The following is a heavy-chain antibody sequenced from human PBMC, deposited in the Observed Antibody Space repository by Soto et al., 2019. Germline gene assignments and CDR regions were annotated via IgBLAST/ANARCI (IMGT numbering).Heavy chain of an antibody. CDR2: FDPEDGDT. D-gene: IGHD1-26*01. CDR3: GTGVGATGCPYFKQ. J-gene: IGHJ1*01. CDR1: GYTLTELS. V-gene: IGHV1-24*01. Sequence: GSSVKASCKVSGYTLTELSLHWVRQAHGKGLEWMGGFDPEDGDTFYAQKFQGIVTMTEDTSPDTAYVELSSLRSEDTAVYYCGTGVGATGCPYFKQWGQGTQVTVSS.